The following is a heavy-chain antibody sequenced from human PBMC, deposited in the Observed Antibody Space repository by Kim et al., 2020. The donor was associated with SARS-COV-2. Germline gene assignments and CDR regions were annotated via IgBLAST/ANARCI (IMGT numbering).Heavy chain of an antibody. CDR2: ISAYTGNT. V-gene: IGHV1-18*04. CDR3: ARDRSWFDP. CDR1: GYAFTTYG. Sequence: ASVKVSCKASGYAFTTYGISWVRQAPGQGLEWMGWISAYTGNTNYAQNFQGRVTMTTDTSTTTAYMELRSLRSDDTAVYFCARDRSWFDPWGQGTLVTVSS. J-gene: IGHJ5*02.